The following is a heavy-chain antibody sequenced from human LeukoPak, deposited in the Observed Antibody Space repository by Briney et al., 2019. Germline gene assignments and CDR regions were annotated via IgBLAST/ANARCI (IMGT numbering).Heavy chain of an antibody. CDR1: GGSISSYY. Sequence: SETLSLTCTVSGGSISSYYWSWIRQPPGKGLEWIGYIYYSGSTNYNPSLKSRVTISVDTSKNQFSLKLSSVTAADTAVYYCARVADRYCSGGSCYVRAFDIWGQGTMVTVSS. CDR2: IYYSGST. J-gene: IGHJ3*02. V-gene: IGHV4-59*01. CDR3: ARVADRYCSGGSCYVRAFDI. D-gene: IGHD2-15*01.